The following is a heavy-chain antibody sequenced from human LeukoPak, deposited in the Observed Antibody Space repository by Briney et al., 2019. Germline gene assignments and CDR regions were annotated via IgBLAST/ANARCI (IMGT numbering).Heavy chain of an antibody. CDR3: ARGAVVTAIAYNWFDP. D-gene: IGHD2-21*02. CDR1: GGSISSYY. CDR2: IYTSGST. Sequence: SETLSLTCSVSGGSISSYYWSWMRQPAGKGLQWIGRIYTSGSTNYNPSLKSRVTMSVDTSKNQFSLKLSSVTAADTAVYYCARGAVVTAIAYNWFDPWGQGTLVTVSS. J-gene: IGHJ5*02. V-gene: IGHV4-4*07.